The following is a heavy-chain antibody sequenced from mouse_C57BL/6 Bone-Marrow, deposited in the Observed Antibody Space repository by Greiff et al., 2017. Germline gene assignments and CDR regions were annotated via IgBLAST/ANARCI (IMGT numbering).Heavy chain of an antibody. CDR2: INPGSGGT. V-gene: IGHV1-54*01. J-gene: IGHJ2*01. Sequence: QVQLKESGAELVRPGTSVKVSCKASGYAFTNYLIEWVKQRPGQGLEWIGVINPGSGGTNYNEKFKGKATLTADKSSSTAYMQLSSLTSEDSAVYFGARWGYGSSDFDYWGQGTTLTVSS. D-gene: IGHD1-1*01. CDR3: ARWGYGSSDFDY. CDR1: GYAFTNYL.